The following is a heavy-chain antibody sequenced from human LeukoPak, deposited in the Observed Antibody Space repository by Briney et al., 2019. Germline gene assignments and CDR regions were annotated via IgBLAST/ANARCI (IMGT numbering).Heavy chain of an antibody. V-gene: IGHV3-20*04. CDR2: INWNGGST. CDR3: ARDFSGSYDY. CDR1: GFTFDDYG. Sequence: GGSLRLSCAASGFTFDDYGMSWVRQAPGKGLEWVSGINWNGGSTYYADSVKGRFTISRDNSKNTLYLQMNSLRAEDTAVYYCARDFSGSYDYWGQGTLVTVSS. J-gene: IGHJ4*02. D-gene: IGHD1-26*01.